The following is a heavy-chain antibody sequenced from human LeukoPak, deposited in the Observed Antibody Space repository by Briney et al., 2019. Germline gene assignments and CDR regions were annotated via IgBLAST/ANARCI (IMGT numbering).Heavy chain of an antibody. CDR3: ARVHYSSSSGNYYYYYGMDV. CDR2: ISSVDSYI. D-gene: IGHD6-6*01. J-gene: IGHJ6*02. Sequence: PGGSLRLSCVASGFTLSSYSMNWVRQAPGKGLEWVSSISSVDSYIYYVDSVRGRFTISRDNAKNSLYLQMNSLRAEDTAVYYCARVHYSSSSGNYYYYYGMDVWGQGTTVTVSS. CDR1: GFTLSSYS. V-gene: IGHV3-21*01.